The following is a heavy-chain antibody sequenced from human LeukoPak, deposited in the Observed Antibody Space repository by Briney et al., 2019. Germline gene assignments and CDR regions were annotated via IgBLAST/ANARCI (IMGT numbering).Heavy chain of an antibody. CDR2: MNPNSGNT. Sequence: ASVKVSCKASGYTFTNYDINWVRQATGQGREWMGWMNPNSGNTGYAEKFQGRVTITRDTSITTAYMELTSLRSEDSAVYYCARGPAYSNYVASYYYYMDVWGKGTTVTVSS. CDR3: ARGPAYSNYVASYYYYMDV. J-gene: IGHJ6*03. V-gene: IGHV1-8*03. D-gene: IGHD4-11*01. CDR1: GYTFTNYD.